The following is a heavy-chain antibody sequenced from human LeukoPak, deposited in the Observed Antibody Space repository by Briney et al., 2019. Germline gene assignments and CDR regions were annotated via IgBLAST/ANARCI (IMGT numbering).Heavy chain of an antibody. CDR1: GFTFSDYY. V-gene: IGHV3-11*01. CDR2: ISSSGSTI. D-gene: IGHD3-22*01. Sequence: PGGSLRLSCAASGFTFSDYYMSWIRQAPGKGLEWVSYISSSGSTIYYADSVKGRFTVSRDNAKNSLYLQMNSLRAEDTAVYYCAREGNYYDSTWNWFDPWGQGTLVTVSS. CDR3: AREGNYYDSTWNWFDP. J-gene: IGHJ5*02.